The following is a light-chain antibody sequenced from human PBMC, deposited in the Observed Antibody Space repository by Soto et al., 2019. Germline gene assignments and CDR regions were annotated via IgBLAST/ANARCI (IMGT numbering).Light chain of an antibody. CDR2: KAS. Sequence: DIQMTQSPSTLSASVGDRVTITCRASQSISSRLAWYQQKPGKAPKLLIYKASSLESGVPSRFSGSGSGTEFTLTISSLQPDDFATYYCHQYIGYTYTFGQGTKLENK. CDR3: HQYIGYTYT. V-gene: IGKV1-5*03. CDR1: QSISSR. J-gene: IGKJ2*01.